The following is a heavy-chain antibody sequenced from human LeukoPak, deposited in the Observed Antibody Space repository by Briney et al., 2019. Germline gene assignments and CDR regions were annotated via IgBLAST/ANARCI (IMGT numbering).Heavy chain of an antibody. CDR1: GYTFTSYY. D-gene: IGHD2-2*01. CDR3: ARALPATAPLGDY. CDR2: INPNSGGT. V-gene: IGHV1-2*06. J-gene: IGHJ4*02. Sequence: ASVKVSCKASGYTFTSYYMHWVRQAPGQGLEWMGRINPNSGGTNYAQKFQGRVTMTRDTSISTAYMELSRLRSDDTAVYYCARALPATAPLGDYWGQGTLVTVSS.